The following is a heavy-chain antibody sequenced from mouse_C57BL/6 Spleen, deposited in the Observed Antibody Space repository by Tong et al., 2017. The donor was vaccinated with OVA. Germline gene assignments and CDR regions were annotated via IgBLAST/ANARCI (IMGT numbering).Heavy chain of an antibody. CDR2: ISSGSSTI. V-gene: IGHV5-17*02. CDR3: ARHPYGNYWYFDV. D-gene: IGHD2-1*01. Sequence: EVQLQESGGGLVQPGGSRKLSCAASGFTFSSFGMHWVRQAPEKGLEWVAYISSGSSTIYYADTVKGRFTISRDNPKNTRFLQMNSLKSEDTAMYYCARHPYGNYWYFDVWGAGTTVTVSS. J-gene: IGHJ1*01. CDR1: GFTFSSFG.